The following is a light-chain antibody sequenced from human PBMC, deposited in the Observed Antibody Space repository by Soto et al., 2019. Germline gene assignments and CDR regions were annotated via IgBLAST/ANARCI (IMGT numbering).Light chain of an antibody. CDR1: QGINNE. V-gene: IGKV1-6*01. Sequence: AIQMTQSPSSLSASVGDRVTMTCRASQGINNELAWYQQKPGKAPKLLIYAASNLPSGVPPRFSGSGSGTDFALTISSLQPEDFAIYFCLHDYNYPRTFGQGTKVE. CDR2: AAS. CDR3: LHDYNYPRT. J-gene: IGKJ1*01.